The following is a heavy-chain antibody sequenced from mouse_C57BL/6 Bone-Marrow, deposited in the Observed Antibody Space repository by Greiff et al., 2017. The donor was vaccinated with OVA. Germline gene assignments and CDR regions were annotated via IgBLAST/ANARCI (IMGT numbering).Heavy chain of an antibody. J-gene: IGHJ2*01. V-gene: IGHV1-82*01. CDR2: IYPGDGDT. Sequence: QVQLKESGPELVKPGASVKISCKASGYAFSSSWMNWVKQRPGKGLEWIGRIYPGDGDTNYNGKFKGKATLTADKSSSTAYMQLSSLTSEDSAVYFCASGTTVVVPFDYWGQGTTLTVSS. CDR1: GYAFSSSW. D-gene: IGHD1-1*01. CDR3: ASGTTVVVPFDY.